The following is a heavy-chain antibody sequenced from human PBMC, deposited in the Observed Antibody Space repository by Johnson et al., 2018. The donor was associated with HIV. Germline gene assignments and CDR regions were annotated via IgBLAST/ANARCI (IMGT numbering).Heavy chain of an antibody. CDR1: GFTFDDYA. V-gene: IGHV3-9*01. J-gene: IGHJ3*02. Sequence: VQVVESGGGLVQPGRSLRLSCAASGFTFDDYAMHWVRQAPGTGLEWVSGISWNSGSIGYADSVKGRFPISRDNAKNSLYLQMNSLRAEDTALYYCAKDKRRDGYNSDAFDIWGQGTMVTVSS. CDR3: AKDKRRDGYNSDAFDI. D-gene: IGHD5-24*01. CDR2: ISWNSGSI.